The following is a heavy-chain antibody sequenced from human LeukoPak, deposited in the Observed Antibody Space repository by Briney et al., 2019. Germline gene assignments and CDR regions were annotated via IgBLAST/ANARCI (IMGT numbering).Heavy chain of an antibody. J-gene: IGHJ6*02. CDR2: IYYSGST. V-gene: IGHV4-31*03. CDR3: ARDYGSDYGMDV. CDR1: GGSISSGGYY. D-gene: IGHD3-10*01. Sequence: SQTLSLTCTVSGGSISSGGYYWSWIRQHPGKGLKWIGYIYYSGSTYYNPSLKSRVTISVDTSKNQFSLKLSSVTAADTAVYYCARDYGSDYGMDVWGQGTTVTVSS.